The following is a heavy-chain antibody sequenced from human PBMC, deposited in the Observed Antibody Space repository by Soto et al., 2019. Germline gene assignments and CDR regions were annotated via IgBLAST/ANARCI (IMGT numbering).Heavy chain of an antibody. CDR1: GFTFSDYY. CDR2: ISSSSSYT. J-gene: IGHJ2*01. D-gene: IGHD2-15*01. Sequence: QVQLVESGGGLVKPGGSLRLSCAASGFTFSDYYMSWIRQAPGKGLEWVSYISSSSSYTNYADSVKGRFTISRDNAKNSLYLQMNSLRAEDTAVYYCAIDHCSGGSCYYFDLWGRGTLVTVSS. CDR3: AIDHCSGGSCYYFDL. V-gene: IGHV3-11*06.